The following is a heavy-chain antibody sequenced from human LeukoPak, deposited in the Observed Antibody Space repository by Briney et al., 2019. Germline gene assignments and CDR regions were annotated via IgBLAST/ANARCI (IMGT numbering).Heavy chain of an antibody. CDR2: ISGSGGST. D-gene: IGHD5-12*01. CDR1: GFTFNSYA. Sequence: GGSLRLSCAASGFTFNSYAMSWVRQAPGKGLEWVSAISGSGGSTYYADSVKGRFTISRDNSKNTLYLQMNSLRAEDTAVYYCANPLIVPTIKTKQAQEAFDYWGQGTLVTVSS. J-gene: IGHJ4*02. CDR3: ANPLIVPTIKTKQAQEAFDY. V-gene: IGHV3-23*01.